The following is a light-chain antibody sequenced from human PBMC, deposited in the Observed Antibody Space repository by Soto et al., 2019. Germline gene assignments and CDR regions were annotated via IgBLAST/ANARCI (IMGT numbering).Light chain of an antibody. CDR3: TSYVGSNIWV. V-gene: IGLV2-8*01. Sequence: QSALTQPPSASGSPGQSVTISCTGTSSDVGAYKYVSWYQQYQGKAPKLMIYEVSKRPSGVPDRFSGSKSGNTASLTVSGLQAEDDADYYCTSYVGSNIWVFGGGTKLTVL. CDR1: SSDVGAYKY. CDR2: EVS. J-gene: IGLJ3*02.